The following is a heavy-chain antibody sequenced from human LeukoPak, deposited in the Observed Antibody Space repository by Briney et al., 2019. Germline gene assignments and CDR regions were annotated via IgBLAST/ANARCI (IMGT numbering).Heavy chain of an antibody. CDR2: IYPGDSDT. CDR3: ARLYCGGDCYPFDY. CDR1: GYRFTSYW. Sequence: GESLKISFKGSGYRFTSYWIGWGRQMSGKGLEWMGTIYPGDSDTRYSPSFQGQVTISADKSISTAYLQWSSLKASDTAMYYCARLYCGGDCYPFDYWGQGTLVTVSS. J-gene: IGHJ4*02. V-gene: IGHV5-51*01. D-gene: IGHD2-21*02.